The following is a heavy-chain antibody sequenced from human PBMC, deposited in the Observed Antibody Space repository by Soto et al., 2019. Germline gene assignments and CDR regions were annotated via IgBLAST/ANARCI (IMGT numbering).Heavy chain of an antibody. D-gene: IGHD4-17*01. CDR2: ISSSSSYI. CDR1: GFTFSSYS. Sequence: EVQLVESGGGLVKPGGSPRLSCAASGFTFSSYSMNWVRQAPGKGLEWVSSISSSSSYIYYADSVKGRFTISRDNAKNSLYLQMNSLRAEDTAVYYCASVMTTVATTDYWGQGTLVTVSS. J-gene: IGHJ4*02. V-gene: IGHV3-21*01. CDR3: ASVMTTVATTDY.